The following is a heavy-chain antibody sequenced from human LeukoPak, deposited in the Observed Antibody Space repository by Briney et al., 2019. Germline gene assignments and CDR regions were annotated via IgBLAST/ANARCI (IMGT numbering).Heavy chain of an antibody. CDR3: ARVGIQRYFDY. V-gene: IGHV3-74*01. CDR1: GSTFRSYW. D-gene: IGHD5-18*01. CDR2: INSDGSDT. Sequence: GGSLRLSCAASGSTFRSYWMHWVRQAPGKGLVWVSGINSDGSDTSYADDVKGRFTISRDNAKNTLYLQMNSLRAEDTAVYYCARVGIQRYFDYWGQGTLVTVSS. J-gene: IGHJ4*02.